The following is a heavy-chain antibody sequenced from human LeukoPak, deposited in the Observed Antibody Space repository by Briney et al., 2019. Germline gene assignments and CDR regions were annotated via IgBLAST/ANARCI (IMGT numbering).Heavy chain of an antibody. J-gene: IGHJ3*02. Sequence: PSETLSLTCTVSGDSINVYYWTWIRQPPGKGLEWIGDIYYSGSTNDNPSLKSRVTISVDTTTNQFSLKLSSVTAADTAVYYCARVGGYYDSSAERRDVEGAFDIWGQGTMVTVSS. CDR2: IYYSGST. CDR3: ARVGGYYDSSAERRDVEGAFDI. D-gene: IGHD3-22*01. V-gene: IGHV4-59*12. CDR1: GDSINVYY.